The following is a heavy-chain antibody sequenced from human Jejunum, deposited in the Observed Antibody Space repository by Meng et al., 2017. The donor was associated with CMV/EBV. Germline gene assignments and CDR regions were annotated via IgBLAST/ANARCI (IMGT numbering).Heavy chain of an antibody. CDR2: IIPVLRKT. Sequence: TFSNYAINWVGQAAGEGLEWMGEIIPVLRKTKYAQKYQDRDTITADRSTTTAYMELTSLTSEDTAVYYCARDRYYDTSGHYYESGYWGQGTLVTVSS. CDR1: TFSNYA. V-gene: IGHV1-69*10. D-gene: IGHD3-22*01. J-gene: IGHJ4*02. CDR3: ARDRYYDTSGHYYESGY.